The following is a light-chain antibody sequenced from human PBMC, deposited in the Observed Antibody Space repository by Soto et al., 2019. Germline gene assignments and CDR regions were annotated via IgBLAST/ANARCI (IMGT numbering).Light chain of an antibody. CDR2: WAS. J-gene: IGKJ1*01. Sequence: DIVMTQSPDSLAVSLGERATINCKSSQSVLSTSNNKNYLSWHQQKPGQPPRLLIYWASTRESGVPDRFSGSGSETDFTLAISSLQAEDVAIYYCMQALQAPLTFGQGTKVDIK. CDR3: MQALQAPLT. CDR1: QSVLSTSNNKNY. V-gene: IGKV4-1*01.